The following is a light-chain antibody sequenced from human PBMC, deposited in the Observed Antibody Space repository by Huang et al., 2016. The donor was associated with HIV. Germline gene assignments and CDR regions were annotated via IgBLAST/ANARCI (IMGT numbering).Light chain of an antibody. CDR2: ESS. V-gene: IGKV1-39*01. J-gene: IGKJ5*01. Sequence: DIQVTQSPSSLSASVGDRVTITCRASQPINTYLNWYQQKPGKAPKLLIYESSTLQSGVPARCSGSGSGTDFTLTISSLQPEDFATYYCQQSYSMPITFGLGTRLEI. CDR3: QQSYSMPIT. CDR1: QPINTY.